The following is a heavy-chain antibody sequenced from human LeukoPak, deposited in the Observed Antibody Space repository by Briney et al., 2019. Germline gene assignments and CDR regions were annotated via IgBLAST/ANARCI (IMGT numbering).Heavy chain of an antibody. V-gene: IGHV3-74*01. J-gene: IGHJ4*02. CDR1: GFTFSSCW. D-gene: IGHD6-19*01. Sequence: PGGSLRLSCAASGFTFSSCWMHWVRQAPGKGLVWVSRINSDGSSTNYADSVRGRFTISRDNSKNTLYLQMNSLRAEDTAVYYCARSISSGEDCWGQGTLVTVSS. CDR3: ARSISSGEDC. CDR2: INSDGSST.